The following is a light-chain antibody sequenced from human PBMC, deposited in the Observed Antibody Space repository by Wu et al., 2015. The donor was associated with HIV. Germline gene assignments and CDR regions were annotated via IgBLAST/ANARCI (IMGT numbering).Light chain of an antibody. CDR3: QQLDNYPLT. CDR2: ASS. V-gene: IGKV1-9*01. CDR1: QAISTY. Sequence: DIQLTQSPSFLSASVGDRVTMNCRASQAISTYLAWYQQKPGKAPNLLIYASSTLQSGVPSRFSGSGSGTEFTLTISSLQPEDFATYYCQQLDNYPLTFGGGTKGGDQT. J-gene: IGKJ4*01.